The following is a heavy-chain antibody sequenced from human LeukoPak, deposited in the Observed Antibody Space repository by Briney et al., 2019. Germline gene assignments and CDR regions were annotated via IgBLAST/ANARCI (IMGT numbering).Heavy chain of an antibody. V-gene: IGHV4-34*01. Sequence: KSSETLSLTCAVYGGSFSGYYWSWIRQPPGKGLEWIGEIYHSGSTNYNPSLESRVTISVDTSKNQFSLKLSSVTAADTAVYYCARSPGITQYYYYGMDVWGQGTTVTVSS. CDR1: GGSFSGYY. J-gene: IGHJ6*02. CDR3: ARSPGITQYYYYGMDV. D-gene: IGHD1-20*01. CDR2: IYHSGST.